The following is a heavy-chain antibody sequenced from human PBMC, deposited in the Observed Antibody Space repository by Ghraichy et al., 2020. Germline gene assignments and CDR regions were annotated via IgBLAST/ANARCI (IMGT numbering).Heavy chain of an antibody. CDR1: GGSFSGYY. J-gene: IGHJ4*02. V-gene: IGHV4-34*01. Sequence: SETLSLTCTVYGGSFSGYYWTWIRQSPGKGLEWHAEIIHSGNTNYSPSLQSRITLSVDTSKNQFSLKLRSVTAADTAVYYCARGSVLVGYASFDYWGRGTLVTVSS. CDR2: IIHSGNT. CDR3: ARGSVLVGYASFDY. D-gene: IGHD2-8*02.